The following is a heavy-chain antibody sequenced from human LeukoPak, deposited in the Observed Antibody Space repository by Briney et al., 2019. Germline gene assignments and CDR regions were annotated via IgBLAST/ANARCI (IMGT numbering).Heavy chain of an antibody. CDR2: ISGSGGYT. J-gene: IGHJ6*02. CDR3: AKGRGEYYHYGMDV. D-gene: IGHD5-24*01. Sequence: GGSLRLSCAASGFTFSTYTMSWVRQAPGKGLEWVSDISGSGGYTYYADSVKGRFTISRDNSKNTLYLQMNSLRVEDTAEYHCAKGRGEYYHYGMDVWGQGTTVTVSS. V-gene: IGHV3-23*01. CDR1: GFTFSTYT.